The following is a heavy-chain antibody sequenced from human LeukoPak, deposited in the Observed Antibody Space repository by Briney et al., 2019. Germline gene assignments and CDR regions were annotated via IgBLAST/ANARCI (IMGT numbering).Heavy chain of an antibody. Sequence: PSETLSLTCTVSGGSISSSSYYWSWIRQTPGKGLEWIGYIYDSGSTNYNPSLKSRVTISVDTSKNQFSLKLKSVTAADTAVYYCARDRVDYGGNEAGFDYWGQGTLVTVSS. D-gene: IGHD4-23*01. J-gene: IGHJ4*02. CDR1: GGSISSSSYY. CDR2: IYDSGST. V-gene: IGHV4-61*01. CDR3: ARDRVDYGGNEAGFDY.